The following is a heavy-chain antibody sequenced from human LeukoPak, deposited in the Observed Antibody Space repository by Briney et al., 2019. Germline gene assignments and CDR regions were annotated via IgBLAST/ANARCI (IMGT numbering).Heavy chain of an antibody. Sequence: PGGSLSLSCSSSGFTFNKYWMTWVRQAPGKGLEWVANIKEDGNEKYFVDSVRGRFTISRDNAKNSLYLQMNSLRAEDTAVYYCARDGGSSGTGAYYMDVWGKGTTVTVSS. CDR1: GFTFNKYW. CDR2: IKEDGNEK. CDR3: ARDGGSSGTGAYYMDV. J-gene: IGHJ6*03. V-gene: IGHV3-7*01. D-gene: IGHD2-15*01.